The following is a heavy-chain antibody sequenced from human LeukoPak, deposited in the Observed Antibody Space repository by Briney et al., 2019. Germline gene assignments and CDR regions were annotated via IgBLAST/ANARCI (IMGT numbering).Heavy chain of an antibody. CDR1: DGSISSGGYS. CDR2: IYHSGST. Sequence: SETLSLTCAVSDGSISSGGYSWSWIRQPPGKGLEWIGYIYHSGSTYYNPSLKSRVTISVDRSKNQFSLKLSSVSAADTAVYYCARYLAARTAFDIWGQGTMVTVSS. J-gene: IGHJ3*02. D-gene: IGHD6-6*01. CDR3: ARYLAARTAFDI. V-gene: IGHV4-30-2*01.